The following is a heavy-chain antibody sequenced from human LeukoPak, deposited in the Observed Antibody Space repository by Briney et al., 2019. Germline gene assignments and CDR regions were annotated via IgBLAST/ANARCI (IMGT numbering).Heavy chain of an antibody. Sequence: GRSLRLSCAASGFTFSSFGMHWVRQAAGKGLEWVSLIWYHGGNKYYADSVRDRFIISRDNSKNTLYLQMNSLRAEDTAVYYCARDQGGYDSISGFDYWGQGTLVTVSS. J-gene: IGHJ4*02. CDR2: IWYHGGNK. V-gene: IGHV3-33*01. CDR3: ARDQGGYDSISGFDY. CDR1: GFTFSSFG. D-gene: IGHD5-12*01.